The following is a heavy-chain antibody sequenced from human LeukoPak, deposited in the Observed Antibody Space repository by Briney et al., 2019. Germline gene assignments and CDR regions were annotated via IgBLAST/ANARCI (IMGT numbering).Heavy chain of an antibody. CDR1: GFSFTSAW. CDR2: IKSKTEGATR. CDR3: TAGTGRSDFDY. J-gene: IGHJ4*02. V-gene: IGHV3-15*01. Sequence: GGSLRLSCAASGFSFTSAWMSWVRQAPGEGLEWVGRIKSKTEGATRDLAATVKGRFAISRDDSKNTLYLQMNSLKTDDTAVYYCTAGTGRSDFDYWGQGTLVTVSS.